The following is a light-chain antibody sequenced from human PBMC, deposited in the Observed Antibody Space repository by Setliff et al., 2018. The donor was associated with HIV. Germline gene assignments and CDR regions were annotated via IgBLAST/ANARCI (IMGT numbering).Light chain of an antibody. J-gene: IGLJ3*02. Sequence: QSALSQPASVSGSPGQSITISCTGTSSDVGGYNLVSWYQQHPGKAPKLMIYEVSRRPSGVSNRFSGSKSGNTASLTISGLQAEDEADYYCCSYAGSSTPKLVFGGGTKVTVL. CDR1: SSDVGGYNL. V-gene: IGLV2-23*02. CDR2: EVS. CDR3: CSYAGSSTPKLV.